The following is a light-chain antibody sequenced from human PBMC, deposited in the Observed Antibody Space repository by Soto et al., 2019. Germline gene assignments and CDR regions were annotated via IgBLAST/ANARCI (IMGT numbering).Light chain of an antibody. CDR2: NTN. CDR1: TPNIGTNT. J-gene: IGLJ3*02. V-gene: IGLV1-44*01. CDR3: ATWDDSLSVL. Sequence: QSFLPQPPSASGTPGQRVTISCSGGTPNIGTNTVNWYQQLPGTAPKLLIYNTNQRPAGVPDRFSGSKSGTSASLAISGLRSEDEASYFCATWDDSLSVLFGRGTKLTVL.